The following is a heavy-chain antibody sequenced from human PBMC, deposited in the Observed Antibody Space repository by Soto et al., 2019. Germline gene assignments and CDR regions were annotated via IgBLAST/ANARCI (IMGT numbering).Heavy chain of an antibody. Sequence: QVQLVESGGGLVKPGGSLRLSCAATGFTFSESYMSWTRQAPGKGLEFLSHISSSGSSTYNADSVKGRFTISRDNAKNSLYLQMNILRGEDTAVYYCARGGRPDYWGQGTLVTVSS. V-gene: IGHV3-11*01. CDR3: ARGGRPDY. J-gene: IGHJ4*02. CDR1: GFTFSESY. CDR2: ISSSGSST.